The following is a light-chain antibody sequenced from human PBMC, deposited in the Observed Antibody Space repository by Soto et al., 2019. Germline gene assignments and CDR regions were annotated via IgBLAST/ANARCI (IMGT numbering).Light chain of an antibody. CDR3: AAWYNPGFF. J-gene: IGLJ1*01. Sequence: QSVLTQPPSVSAAPGQKVTISCSGSSSNIGRNYVSWYQQFPGAAPKLLIYEHNKRPSGVPDRFSGSRSATSATLDITGLQAGDEADYYCAAWYNPGFFFGTGTKLTVL. CDR1: SSNIGRNY. V-gene: IGLV1-51*02. CDR2: EHN.